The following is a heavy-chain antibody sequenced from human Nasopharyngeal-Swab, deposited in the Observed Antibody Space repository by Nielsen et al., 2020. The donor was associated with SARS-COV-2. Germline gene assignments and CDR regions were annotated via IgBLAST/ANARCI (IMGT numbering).Heavy chain of an antibody. D-gene: IGHD3-3*01. CDR2: ISPSSGYI. V-gene: IGHV3-21*01. CDR1: GFTFGSFG. CDR3: ARQDRFYYYLDV. Sequence: GGSLRLSCAGSGFTFGSFGMTWVRQAPGKRLEWVSYISPSSGYIYYAESLKGRFTISRDNGKNSVYLQMNSLRADDTAVYFCARQDRFYYYLDVWGKGTTVTVSS. J-gene: IGHJ6*03.